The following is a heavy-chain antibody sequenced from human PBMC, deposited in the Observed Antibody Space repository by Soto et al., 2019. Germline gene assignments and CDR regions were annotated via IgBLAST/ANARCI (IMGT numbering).Heavy chain of an antibody. CDR2: IYYTGST. CDR3: ARVGKGTGDAFDF. J-gene: IGHJ3*01. CDR1: GGSISNYY. D-gene: IGHD1-1*01. V-gene: IGHV4-59*01. Sequence: SETLSLTCTVSGGSISNYYWSWIRQPPGKGLEWIGYIYYTGSTNYNPSLKSRVTISVDTSKNQFSLKLSSVTAADTAVYYCARVGKGTGDAFDFWGQGTMVTVSS.